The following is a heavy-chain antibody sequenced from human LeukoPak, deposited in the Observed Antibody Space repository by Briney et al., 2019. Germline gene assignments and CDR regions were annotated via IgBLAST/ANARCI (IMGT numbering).Heavy chain of an antibody. D-gene: IGHD3-3*01. V-gene: IGHV1-8*01. CDR1: GYTFTDYD. CDR3: ARGRVTVFGPGGWYFDL. J-gene: IGHJ2*01. CDR2: VNPSLGNT. Sequence: GASVKVSCKTSGYTFTDYDINWVRQATGQGLEWLGRVNPSLGNTVYAQKFQDRVTITRDTSISTVYMELRSLKSEDTAVYYCARGRVTVFGPGGWYFDLWGRGTPVTVSS.